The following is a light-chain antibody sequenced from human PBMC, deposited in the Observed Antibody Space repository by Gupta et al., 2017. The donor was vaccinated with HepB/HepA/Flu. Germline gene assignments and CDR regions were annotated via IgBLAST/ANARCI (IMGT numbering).Light chain of an antibody. CDR1: ALPKQY. CDR2: KDS. CDR3: QSADSSGTYV. V-gene: IGLV3-25*03. Sequence: SYELTQPPSVSVSPGQTARITCSGDALPKQYAYWYQQKPGQAPVLVIYKDSERPSGIPERFSGSSSGTTVTLTISGVQAEDEADYYGQSADSSGTYVFGTGTKVTVL. J-gene: IGLJ1*01.